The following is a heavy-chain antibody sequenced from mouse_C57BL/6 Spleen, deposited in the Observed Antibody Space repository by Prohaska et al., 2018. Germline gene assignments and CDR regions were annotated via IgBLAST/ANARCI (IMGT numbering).Heavy chain of an antibody. J-gene: IGHJ1*03. D-gene: IGHD1-1*01. V-gene: IGHV1-18*01. Sequence: QRHGKSLEWIGDINPNNGGTIYNQKFKGKATLTVDKSSSTAYMELRSLTSEDTAVYYCARFDYYGSSYVYWYFDVWGTGTTVTVSS. CDR2: INPNNGGT. CDR3: ARFDYYGSSYVYWYFDV.